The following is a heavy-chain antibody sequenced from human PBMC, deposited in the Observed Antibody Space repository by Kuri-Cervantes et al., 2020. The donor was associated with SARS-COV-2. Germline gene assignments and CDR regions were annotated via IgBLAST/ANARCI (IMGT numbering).Heavy chain of an antibody. CDR2: INPSGGST. CDR1: GYTLTELS. Sequence: ASVKVSCKVSGYTLTELSMHWVRQAPGQGLEWMGIINPSGGSTSYAQKFQGRVTMTRDTSTSTVYMELSRLRSDDTAVYYCARDAVLAAGYFDYWGQGTLVTVSS. D-gene: IGHD6-13*01. V-gene: IGHV1-46*01. CDR3: ARDAVLAAGYFDY. J-gene: IGHJ4*02.